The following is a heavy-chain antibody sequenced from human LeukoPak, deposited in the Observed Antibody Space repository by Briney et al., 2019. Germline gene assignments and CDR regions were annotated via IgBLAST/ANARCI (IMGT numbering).Heavy chain of an antibody. D-gene: IGHD5-24*01. CDR3: AKGRQARWLQSLFDY. CDR1: GFTFSSYA. Sequence: PGGPLRLSCAASGFTFSSYAMSWVPQAPGKGLEWVSGISGNGDTTYYADSVKGRFTISRDNSKNTLYLQMNSLRAEETAVYYCAKGRQARWLQSLFDYWGQGTLVTVSS. J-gene: IGHJ4*02. CDR2: ISGNGDTT. V-gene: IGHV3-23*01.